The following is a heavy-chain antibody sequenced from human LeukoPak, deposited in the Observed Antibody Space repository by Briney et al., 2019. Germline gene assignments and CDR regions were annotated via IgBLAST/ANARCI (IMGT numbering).Heavy chain of an antibody. V-gene: IGHV4-61*02. CDR1: GGSISSGSYY. Sequence: PSETLSLTCTVSGGSISSGSYYWSWIRQPAGNGLEWIGRIYTSGSTNYNPSLKSRVTISVDTSKNQFSLKLSSVTAADTAVYYCAREAGSISSSWFNYYYYMDVWGKGTTVTISS. CDR2: IYTSGST. D-gene: IGHD6-13*01. CDR3: AREAGSISSSWFNYYYYMDV. J-gene: IGHJ6*03.